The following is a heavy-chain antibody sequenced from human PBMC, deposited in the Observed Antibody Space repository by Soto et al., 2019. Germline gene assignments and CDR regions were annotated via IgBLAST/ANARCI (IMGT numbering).Heavy chain of an antibody. CDR1: GFTFSNSA. J-gene: IGHJ2*01. Sequence: QLLESGGGLVQPGGALRLSCVASGFTFSNSAMTWVRQAPGKGLEWVSGITDTSSRIYYADSVKGRFTISRDNPKDTVYLQMNSLRVEDTAVYFCAKDLKFPGVWGRGTLVTVSS. D-gene: IGHD2-8*02. CDR3: AKDLKFPGV. CDR2: ITDTSSRI. V-gene: IGHV3-23*01.